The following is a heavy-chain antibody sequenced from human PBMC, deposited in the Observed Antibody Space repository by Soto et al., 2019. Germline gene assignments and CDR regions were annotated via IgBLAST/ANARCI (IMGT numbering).Heavy chain of an antibody. J-gene: IGHJ4*01. Sequence: ASVKVSCKTSDPTFTTHGISWVRQAPGQGLEWMGWLSAYNGNTKYAQKFQDRVSMTTDKTTTTAYKELRRLRSDDTAVYYCARVRAGGSRYSSSPTYYFDYWG. CDR3: ARVRAGGSRYSSSPTYYFDY. D-gene: IGHD6-6*01. V-gene: IGHV1-18*04. CDR2: LSAYNGNT. CDR1: DPTFTTHG.